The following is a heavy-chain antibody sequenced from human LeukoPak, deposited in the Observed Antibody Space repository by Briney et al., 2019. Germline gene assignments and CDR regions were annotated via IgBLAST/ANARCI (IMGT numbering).Heavy chain of an antibody. CDR3: ARGVGYSSSSRFDY. CDR1: GGSISSYY. J-gene: IGHJ4*02. CDR2: IYYSGST. V-gene: IGHV4-59*12. D-gene: IGHD6-13*01. Sequence: SETLSLTCTVSGGSISSYYWSWIRQPPGKGLEWIGYIYYSGSTYYNPSLKSRVTISVDTSKNQFSLKLSSVTAADTAVYYCARGVGYSSSSRFDYWGQGTLVTVSS.